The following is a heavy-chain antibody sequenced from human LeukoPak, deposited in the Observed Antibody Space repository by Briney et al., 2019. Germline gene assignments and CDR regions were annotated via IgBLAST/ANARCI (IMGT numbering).Heavy chain of an antibody. D-gene: IGHD3/OR15-3a*01. V-gene: IGHV1-69*06. CDR2: IIPIFGTA. CDR1: GGTFSSHA. CDR3: ATGDFAFDI. J-gene: IGHJ3*02. Sequence: ASVKVSCKASGGTFSSHAISWVRQAPGQGLEWMGEIIPIFGTANYAQKFQGRVTMTEDTSTDTAYMELSSLGSEDTAVYYCATGDFAFDIWGQGTMVTVSS.